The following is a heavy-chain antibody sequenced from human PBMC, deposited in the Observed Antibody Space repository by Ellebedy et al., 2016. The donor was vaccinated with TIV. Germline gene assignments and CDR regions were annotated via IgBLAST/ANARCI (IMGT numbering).Heavy chain of an antibody. CDR1: GGTFSSYA. V-gene: IGHV1-69*13. J-gene: IGHJ6*02. Sequence: SVKVSCXASGGTFSSYAISWVRQAPGQGLEWMGGIIPIFGTANYAQKFQGRVTITADESTSTAYMELSSLRSEDTAVYYCASRYTDGMDVWGQGTTVTVSS. CDR3: ASRYTDGMDV. CDR2: IIPIFGTA. D-gene: IGHD3-16*02.